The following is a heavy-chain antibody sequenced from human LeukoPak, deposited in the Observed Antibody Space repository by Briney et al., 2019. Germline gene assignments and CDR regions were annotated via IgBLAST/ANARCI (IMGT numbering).Heavy chain of an antibody. CDR3: GRGRAFAGTAPDAFDI. J-gene: IGHJ3*02. CDR1: RYTFTGYY. CDR2: INPNSGGI. Sequence: ASVKVSCKPSRYTFTGYYIHWVRQAPGQRLEWMGWINPNSGGIKYAQKFQGRVTMTRDTSTSTAYMELSRLRSDDTAVYYCGRGRAFAGTAPDAFDIWGQGTMVTVSS. D-gene: IGHD6-19*01. V-gene: IGHV1-2*02.